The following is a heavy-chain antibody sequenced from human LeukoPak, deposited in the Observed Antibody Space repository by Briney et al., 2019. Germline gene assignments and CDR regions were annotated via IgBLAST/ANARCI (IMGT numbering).Heavy chain of an antibody. CDR3: ARERAYGTQDYLDY. D-gene: IGHD1-1*01. Sequence: GVSLRLSCAASKFIFGDYSRNWVRQAPGKGLEWISYISGSSGTTYYANSVRGRFTITRDNAKNSLFLQMNSLRVEDAAVYYCARERAYGTQDYLDYWGQGTRVTVSS. CDR1: KFIFGDYS. J-gene: IGHJ4*02. V-gene: IGHV3-48*01. CDR2: ISGSSGTT.